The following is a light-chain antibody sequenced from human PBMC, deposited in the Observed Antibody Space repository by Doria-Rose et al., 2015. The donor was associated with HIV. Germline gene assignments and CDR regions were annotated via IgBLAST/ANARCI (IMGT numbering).Light chain of an antibody. CDR3: QSYDSSLSGYV. CDR2: GNI. CDR1: SSNIGAGYD. J-gene: IGLJ1*01. Sequence: QTVVTQEPSVSEAPGQRVTISCTGSSSNIGAGYDVHWYQQLPGTAPELLIYGNINRPSGFPDRISGSKSGTSASLAITGLQAEDEADYYCQSYDSSLSGYVFGTGTKVTVL. V-gene: IGLV1-40*01.